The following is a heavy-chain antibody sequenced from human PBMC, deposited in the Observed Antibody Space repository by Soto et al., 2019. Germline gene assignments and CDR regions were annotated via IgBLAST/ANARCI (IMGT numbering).Heavy chain of an antibody. V-gene: IGHV1-69*13. Sequence: GASVKVSCKASGGTFSSYAISWVRQAPGQGLEWMGGITPIFGTANYAQKFQGRVTITADESTSTAYMELSSLRSEDTAVYYCARDEYGYSSSWYFYGMDVWGQGTTVTVSS. D-gene: IGHD6-13*01. CDR2: ITPIFGTA. J-gene: IGHJ6*02. CDR3: ARDEYGYSSSWYFYGMDV. CDR1: GGTFSSYA.